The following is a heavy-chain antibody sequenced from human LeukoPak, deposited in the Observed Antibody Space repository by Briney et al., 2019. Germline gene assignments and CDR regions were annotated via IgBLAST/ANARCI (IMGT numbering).Heavy chain of an antibody. CDR1: GGSISSGGYY. V-gene: IGHV4-39*07. Sequence: SETLSLTCTVSGGSISSGGYYWSWIRQHPGKGLEWIGSIFYSGSTYYNPSLKSRVTISVDTSKNQFSLKLSSVTAADTAVYYCARAGVLWFGGSWLPIPDAFDIWGQGTMVTVSS. CDR3: ARAGVLWFGGSWLPIPDAFDI. J-gene: IGHJ3*02. D-gene: IGHD3-10*01. CDR2: IFYSGST.